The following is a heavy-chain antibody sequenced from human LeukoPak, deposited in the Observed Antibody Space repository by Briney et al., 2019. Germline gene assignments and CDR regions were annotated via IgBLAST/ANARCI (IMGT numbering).Heavy chain of an antibody. Sequence: SVKVSCKASGGTFSSYSISWVRQAPGQGLEWMGRIIPILGIANYAQKFQGRVTITADKSTSTAYMELSSLRSEDTAVYYCARSCSGGSCYESDFDYWGQGTLVTVSS. V-gene: IGHV1-69*02. CDR1: GGTFSSYS. J-gene: IGHJ4*02. D-gene: IGHD2-15*01. CDR2: IIPILGIA. CDR3: ARSCSGGSCYESDFDY.